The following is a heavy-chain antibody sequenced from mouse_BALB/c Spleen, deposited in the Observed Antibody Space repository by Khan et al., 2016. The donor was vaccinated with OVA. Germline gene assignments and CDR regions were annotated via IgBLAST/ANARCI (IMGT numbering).Heavy chain of an antibody. D-gene: IGHD1-2*01. CDR2: IDPATGNP. V-gene: IGHV14-3*02. J-gene: IGHJ4*01. CDR1: GFNIKNTY. Sequence: EVQLQESGAELVKPGASVKMSCIASGFNIKNTYMHWVKQRPGQGLDWIGWIDPATGNPTYAPNFQGQFIITADTSSNTAYLQINSLTSEDTAVYYCACSFLLCAMDYWGQGTSVTVSS. CDR3: ACSFLLCAMDY.